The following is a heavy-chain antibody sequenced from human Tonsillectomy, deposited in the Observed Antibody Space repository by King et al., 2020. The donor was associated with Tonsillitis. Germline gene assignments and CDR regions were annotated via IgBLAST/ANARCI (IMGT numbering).Heavy chain of an antibody. CDR1: GFTVSGYY. CDR3: ARGDYYDSSGYSKYYFDF. CDR2: LYAGGRT. Sequence: VQLVESGGGLIQPGGSLRLSCAASGFTVSGYYMTWVRQAPGKGLEWLSLLYAGGRTFYADSVRGRFTISRDNSKHTLYLQLNSLRAEDTAVYYCARGDYYDSSGYSKYYFDFWGQGTLVTVSS. D-gene: IGHD3-22*01. V-gene: IGHV3-53*01. J-gene: IGHJ4*02.